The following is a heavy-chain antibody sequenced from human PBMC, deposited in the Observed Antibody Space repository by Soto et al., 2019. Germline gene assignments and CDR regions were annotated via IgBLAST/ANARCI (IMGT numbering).Heavy chain of an antibody. CDR2: INAGNGNT. Sequence: QVQLVQSGAEVKKPGASVKVSCKASGYTFTSYAMHWVRQAPGQRLEWMGWINAGNGNTKYSQKFQGRVTITRDTSASTAYMELSSLRSEDTAVYYGARVRSGGDFDYWGQGTLVTVSS. J-gene: IGHJ4*02. CDR3: ARVRSGGDFDY. V-gene: IGHV1-3*01. D-gene: IGHD3-3*01. CDR1: GYTFTSYA.